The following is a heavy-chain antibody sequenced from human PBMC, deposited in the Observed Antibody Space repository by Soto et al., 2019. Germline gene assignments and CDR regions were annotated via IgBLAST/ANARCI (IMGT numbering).Heavy chain of an antibody. Sequence: GESLKISCKGSGYSFVSYWIAWVRQMPGKGLEWMGIIYPGDSDTTYSPSFQGQVTISADKSITTAYMELSSLRSEDTAVYYCARRGPVAGTVYNYFDYWGQGTLVTVSS. V-gene: IGHV5-51*01. D-gene: IGHD6-19*01. CDR3: ARRGPVAGTVYNYFDY. CDR2: IYPGDSDT. J-gene: IGHJ4*02. CDR1: GYSFVSYW.